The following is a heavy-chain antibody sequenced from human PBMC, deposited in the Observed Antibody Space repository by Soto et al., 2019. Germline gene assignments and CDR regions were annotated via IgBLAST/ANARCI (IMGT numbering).Heavy chain of an antibody. CDR1: GFTFSSYS. CDR2: ISSSSSTI. Sequence: AGGSLRLSCAASGFTFSSYSLNWVRQAPGKGLEWVSYISSSSSTIYYADSVKGRFTISRDNAKNSLYLQMDSLRAEDTAVYYCARVTVAWFDPWGQGTLVTVSS. D-gene: IGHD2-8*02. J-gene: IGHJ5*02. V-gene: IGHV3-48*01. CDR3: ARVTVAWFDP.